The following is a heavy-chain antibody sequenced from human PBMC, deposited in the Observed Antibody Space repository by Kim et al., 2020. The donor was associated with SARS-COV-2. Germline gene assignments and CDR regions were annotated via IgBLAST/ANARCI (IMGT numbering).Heavy chain of an antibody. D-gene: IGHD3-16*02. Sequence: GGSLRLSCTASGFTFGDYAMSWVRQAPGKGLEWVGFIRSKAYGGTTEYAASVKGRFTISRDDSKSIAYLQMNSLKTEDTAVYYCTRGGAYDYVWGSYRYTKNGGAFDIWGQGTMVTVSS. V-gene: IGHV3-49*04. J-gene: IGHJ3*02. CDR2: IRSKAYGGTT. CDR3: TRGGAYDYVWGSYRYTKNGGAFDI. CDR1: GFTFGDYA.